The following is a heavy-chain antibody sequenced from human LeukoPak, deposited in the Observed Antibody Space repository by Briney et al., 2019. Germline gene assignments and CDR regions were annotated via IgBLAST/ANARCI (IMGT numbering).Heavy chain of an antibody. Sequence: ASVKVSCKASGYTFVDYYMHWVRQAPGQGLVWMGWINLNSGGTNYPHNFQGRVTMTRDTSINTAYMELSSLRSDDTAVFYCATFFCNDTYFVTLDVWGQGTTVTVSS. J-gene: IGHJ6*02. V-gene: IGHV1-2*02. CDR3: ATFFCNDTYFVTLDV. CDR1: GYTFVDYY. CDR2: INLNSGGT. D-gene: IGHD2/OR15-2a*01.